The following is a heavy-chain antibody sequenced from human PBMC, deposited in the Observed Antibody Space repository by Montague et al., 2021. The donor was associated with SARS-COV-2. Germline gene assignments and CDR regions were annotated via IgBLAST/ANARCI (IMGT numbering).Heavy chain of an antibody. D-gene: IGHD6-13*01. CDR1: GGSISSSSYY. CDR2: IYYSGST. CDR3: ARLGRQQLVRLSGMDV. J-gene: IGHJ6*02. V-gene: IGHV4-39*07. Sequence: SETLSLTCTVSGGSISSSSYYWGWIRQPPEKGLEWIGSIYYSGSTYYNPSLKSRVTISVDTSKNQFSQKLSSVTAADTAVYYCARLGRQQLVRLSGMDVWGQGTTVTVSS.